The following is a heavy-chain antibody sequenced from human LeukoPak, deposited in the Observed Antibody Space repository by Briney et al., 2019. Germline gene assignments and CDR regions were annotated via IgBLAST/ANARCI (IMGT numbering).Heavy chain of an antibody. CDR3: VREMGGYPFDH. CDR2: ISTSGSTT. Sequence: GGSLRLSCAASGFTFSSYEMNWVRQAPGRGLEWVSYISTSGSTTYYADSVKGRFTISRDNAKNSLYLQMNSLRAEDTAIYYCVREMGGYPFDHWGQGTLVTVSS. J-gene: IGHJ4*02. D-gene: IGHD5-12*01. CDR1: GFTFSSYE. V-gene: IGHV3-48*03.